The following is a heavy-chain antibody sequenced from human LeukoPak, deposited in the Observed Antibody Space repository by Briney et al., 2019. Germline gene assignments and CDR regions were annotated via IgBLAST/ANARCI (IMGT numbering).Heavy chain of an antibody. D-gene: IGHD6-13*01. V-gene: IGHV4-34*01. CDR3: ARAGSSSFYGMDV. CDR1: GGSFSGYY. Sequence: PSETLSLTCAVYGGSFSGYYWSWIRQPSGKGLEWIGEINHSGSTNYNPSLKSRVTISVDTSKNQFSLKLSSVTAADTAVYYCARAGSSSFYGMDVWGQGTTVTVSS. J-gene: IGHJ6*02. CDR2: INHSGST.